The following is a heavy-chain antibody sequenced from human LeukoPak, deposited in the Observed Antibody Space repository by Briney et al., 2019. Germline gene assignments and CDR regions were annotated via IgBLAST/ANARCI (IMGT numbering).Heavy chain of an antibody. CDR2: ISGSGGST. CDR3: ARESNGDYGNTFDI. D-gene: IGHD4-17*01. CDR1: GFTFSSYA. Sequence: GGSLRLSCAASGFTFSSYAMSWVRQAPGKGLEWVSAISGSGGSTYYADSVKGRFTISRDNSKNTLYLQMGSLRAEDMAVYYCARESNGDYGNTFDIWGQGTVVTVSS. J-gene: IGHJ3*02. V-gene: IGHV3-23*01.